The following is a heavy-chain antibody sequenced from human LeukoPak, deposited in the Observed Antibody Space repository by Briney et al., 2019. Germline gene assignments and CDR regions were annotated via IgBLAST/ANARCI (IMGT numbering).Heavy chain of an antibody. V-gene: IGHV3-23*01. J-gene: IGHJ4*02. CDR1: GFTFSSYA. Sequence: GGSLRLSCAASGFTFSSYAMSWVRQAPGKGLEWVSAISGGGGSTYYADSVKGRFTISRDNSKNTLYLRMNSLRAEDTAVYYCARRSHSGSYYWDYWGQGTLVTVSS. D-gene: IGHD1-26*01. CDR2: ISGGGGST. CDR3: ARRSHSGSYYWDY.